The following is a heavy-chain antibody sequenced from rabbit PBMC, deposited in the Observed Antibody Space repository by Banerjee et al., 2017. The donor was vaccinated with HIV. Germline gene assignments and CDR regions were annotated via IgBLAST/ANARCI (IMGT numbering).Heavy chain of an antibody. V-gene: IGHV1S45*01. D-gene: IGHD4-2*01. CDR3: ARGGAYAGDGYGTHFNL. CDR2: IYTGSGSA. J-gene: IGHJ4*01. Sequence: QEQLEESGGDLVKPEGSLTLTCTASGFSFSSSYWICWVRQAPGKGLEWIACIYTGSGSALYVSWAKGRFTISKTSSTTVTLQMTSLTAADTATYFCARGGAYAGDGYGTHFNLWGQGTLVTVS. CDR1: GFSFSSSYW.